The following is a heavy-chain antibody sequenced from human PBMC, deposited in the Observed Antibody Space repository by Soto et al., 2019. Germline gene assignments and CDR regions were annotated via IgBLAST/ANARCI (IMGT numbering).Heavy chain of an antibody. Sequence: EVQLVESEGGLVQRGGSLRLSCAASGFTFNYYWVHWVRQAPGQGLVWVSHIHSDGSTTTYADSVKGRFTISRDNAKNTLYLKMNSLRAEDTAVYYCVRGDKGGFDLWGQGTTVTVSS. CDR3: VRGDKGGFDL. CDR1: GFTFNYYW. D-gene: IGHD2-21*02. V-gene: IGHV3-74*01. J-gene: IGHJ3*01. CDR2: IHSDGSTT.